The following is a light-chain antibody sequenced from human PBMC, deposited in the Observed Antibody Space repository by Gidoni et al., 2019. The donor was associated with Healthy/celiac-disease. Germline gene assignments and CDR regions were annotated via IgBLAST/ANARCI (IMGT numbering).Light chain of an antibody. Sequence: EIVMTQSPATLSVSPGERATLSCRASQSVSRNLAWYQQKPGQAPRLLIHGAPTRATGIPARFSGSGSGTEFTLTISSLQSEDFAVYYCQQYNNWPPYTFGQGTKLEIK. CDR3: QQYNNWPPYT. J-gene: IGKJ2*01. V-gene: IGKV3-15*01. CDR1: QSVSRN. CDR2: GAP.